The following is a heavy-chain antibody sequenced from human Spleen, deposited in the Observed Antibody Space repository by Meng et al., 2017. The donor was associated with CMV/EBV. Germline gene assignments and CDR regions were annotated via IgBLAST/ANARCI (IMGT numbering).Heavy chain of an antibody. CDR2: INSNSGAT. Sequence: ASVKVSCKASGYTFSGYHTHWVRQAPGQGLEWMGWINSNSGATHFAQKFQGRVTMTRDTSISTAYMELSSLRSDDTAVYYCARERFERWLQLPHDAFDIWGQGTMVTVSS. J-gene: IGHJ3*02. D-gene: IGHD5-24*01. V-gene: IGHV1-2*02. CDR1: GYTFSGYH. CDR3: ARERFERWLQLPHDAFDI.